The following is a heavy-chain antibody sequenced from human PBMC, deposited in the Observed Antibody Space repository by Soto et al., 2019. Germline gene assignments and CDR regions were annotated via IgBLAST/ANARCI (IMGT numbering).Heavy chain of an antibody. CDR3: ARTYYDILTGQYDAFDI. D-gene: IGHD3-9*01. Sequence: QVQLVQSGAEVKKPGASVKVSCKASGYNFNSYGITWVRQAPGQGLEWMGWISAYNGNTNYVQKIQGRVTMTTDTSTSTAYMELRSLRSDDTAVYYCARTYYDILTGQYDAFDIWGQGTMVTVSS. CDR2: ISAYNGNT. J-gene: IGHJ3*02. CDR1: GYNFNSYG. V-gene: IGHV1-18*01.